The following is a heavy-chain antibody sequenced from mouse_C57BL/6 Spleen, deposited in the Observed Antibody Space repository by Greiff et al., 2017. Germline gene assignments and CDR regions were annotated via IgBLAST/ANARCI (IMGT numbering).Heavy chain of an antibody. J-gene: IGHJ1*03. Sequence: QVQLKESGPGILQSSQTLSLTCSFSGFSLSTSGMGVSWIRQPSGKGLEWLAYIYWDDDKRNNPSLKSRLTISKATSRHQVFLKITSVDTAYTATYYCSRRGNYYVSSYIWYIDVWGTGTSVTVSS. D-gene: IGHD1-1*01. CDR1: GFSLSTSGMG. CDR2: IYWDDDK. V-gene: IGHV8-12*01. CDR3: SRRGNYYVSSYIWYIDV.